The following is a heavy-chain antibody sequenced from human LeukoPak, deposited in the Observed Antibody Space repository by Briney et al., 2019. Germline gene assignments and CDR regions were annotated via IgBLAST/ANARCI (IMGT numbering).Heavy chain of an antibody. V-gene: IGHV4-59*08. CDR2: ISYSGST. D-gene: IGHD6-6*01. CDR3: ARHAYSSSPFDY. J-gene: IGHJ4*02. Sequence: PSETLSLTCAVSGGSISGYYWSWIRQPPRKGLEWIGYISYSGSTNYNPSLKSRVTISVDTSKNQFSLKLSSVTAADTAVYYCARHAYSSSPFDYWGQGTLVTVSS. CDR1: GGSISGYY.